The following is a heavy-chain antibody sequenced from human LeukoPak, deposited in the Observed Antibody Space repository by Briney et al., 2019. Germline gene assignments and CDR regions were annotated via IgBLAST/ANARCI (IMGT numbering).Heavy chain of an antibody. J-gene: IGHJ4*02. V-gene: IGHV3-7*01. Sequence: PGGSLRLSCAASGFTFSTYWMSWVRQAPGKGLEWVANTKQDGSEKNYVDSVKGRFTISRDNAKNSLYLQMNSLRAEDTAVYYCARDLHSSSWYQDYWGQGTLVTVSS. CDR2: TKQDGSEK. D-gene: IGHD6-13*01. CDR1: GFTFSTYW. CDR3: ARDLHSSSWYQDY.